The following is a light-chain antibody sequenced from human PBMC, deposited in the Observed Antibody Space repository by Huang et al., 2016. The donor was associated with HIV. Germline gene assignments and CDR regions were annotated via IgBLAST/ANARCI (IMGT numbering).Light chain of an antibody. CDR3: QQYFFSPMT. Sequence: DIVMTQSPDFLAVSLGERATISCKSSHSLLNSTNRKNYLAWYQQNPGQPPKLLSDWAAVRESGVPYRFIGSGSGTDFTLTITSLQAEDVAVYFCQQYFFSPMTFGPGTKVDI. CDR1: HSLLNSTNRKNY. J-gene: IGKJ3*01. CDR2: WAA. V-gene: IGKV4-1*01.